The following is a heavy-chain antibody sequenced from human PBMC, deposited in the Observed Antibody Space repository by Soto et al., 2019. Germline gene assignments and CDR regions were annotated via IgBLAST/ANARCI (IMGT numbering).Heavy chain of an antibody. Sequence: QMQLVQSGPEVKKPGTSVKVSCKASGFTFTSSAVQWVRQARGQRLEWIGWIVVGSGNTNYAQKCQERVTITRDMSTSTAYMELSSLRSEDTAVYYCAAGGGPTPTDYWGQGTLVTVSS. CDR3: AAGGGPTPTDY. D-gene: IGHD3-16*01. CDR2: IVVGSGNT. V-gene: IGHV1-58*01. J-gene: IGHJ4*02. CDR1: GFTFTSSA.